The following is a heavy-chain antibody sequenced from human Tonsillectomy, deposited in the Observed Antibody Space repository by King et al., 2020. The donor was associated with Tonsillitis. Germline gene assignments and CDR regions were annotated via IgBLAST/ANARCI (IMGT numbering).Heavy chain of an antibody. V-gene: IGHV3-48*03. J-gene: IGHJ6*03. CDR1: GFTFSSYE. Sequence: VQLVESGGGLVPPGGSLRLSCAASGFTFSSYEMNWVRQAPGKGLEWVSSISSSGFTIYYANSVKGRFPISRDNAKNSLYLQMNSLRAEDTAVYYCARVYNYYYYMDVWGKGTTVTVSS. CDR2: ISSSGFTI. CDR3: ARVYNYYYYMDV.